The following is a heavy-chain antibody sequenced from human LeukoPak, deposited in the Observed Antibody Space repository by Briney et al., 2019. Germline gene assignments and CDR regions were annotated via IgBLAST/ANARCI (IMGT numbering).Heavy chain of an antibody. CDR2: ISSSGSTI. CDR3: ARVVTITFGGGRAFDI. CDR1: GFTFSSYS. Sequence: GGSLRLSCAASGFTFSSYSMNWVRQAPGKGLEWVSYISSSGSTIYYADSVKGRFTISRDNAKNSLYLQMNSLRAEDTAVYYCARVVTITFGGGRAFDIWGQGTMVTVSS. V-gene: IGHV3-48*04. D-gene: IGHD3-16*01. J-gene: IGHJ3*02.